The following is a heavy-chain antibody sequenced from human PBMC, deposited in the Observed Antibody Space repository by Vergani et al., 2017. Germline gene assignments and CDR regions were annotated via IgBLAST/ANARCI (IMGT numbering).Heavy chain of an antibody. D-gene: IGHD2-8*01. CDR1: GYTFTSYD. V-gene: IGHV1-8*01. J-gene: IGHJ6*03. CDR3: ARGRNGVYYYYMDV. CDR2: MNPNSGNT. Sequence: QVQLVQSGAEVKKPGASVKVSCKASGYTFTSYDINWVRQATGQGFEWMGWMNPNSGNTCYAQKFQGRVTMTMNTSISTAYMELSSLRSEDTAVYYCARGRNGVYYYYMDVWGKGTTVTVSS.